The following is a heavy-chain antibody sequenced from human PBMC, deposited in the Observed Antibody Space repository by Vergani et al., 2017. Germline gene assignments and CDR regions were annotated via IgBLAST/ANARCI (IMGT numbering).Heavy chain of an antibody. J-gene: IGHJ6*02. CDR2: IYSGGST. CDR1: GFTVSSTY. V-gene: IGHV3-53*04. CDR3: ARDRVEIVATTTYYYYDDGMDV. D-gene: IGHD5-12*01. Sequence: EVQLVESGGGLVQPGGSLRLSCAASGFTVSSTYMTWVRQAPGKGLEWVSVIYSGGSTYYADSVKGRFTISRHNSKNTLYLQMSSLRAEDTAVYYCARDRVEIVATTTYYYYDDGMDVWGQGTTVTVSS.